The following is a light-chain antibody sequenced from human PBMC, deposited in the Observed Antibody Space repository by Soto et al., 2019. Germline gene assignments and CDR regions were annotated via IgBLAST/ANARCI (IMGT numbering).Light chain of an antibody. Sequence: QSVLTQPASVSGSPGQSITISCTGTSSDVGAYYSVSWYQHHPGKAPKLIIYGVTNRPSGVSNRFSGSKSGNTASLTISGLQAEDEAVYHCSSYTSGSSHYVFGTGTKVTVL. CDR2: GVT. J-gene: IGLJ1*01. V-gene: IGLV2-14*01. CDR3: SSYTSGSSHYV. CDR1: SSDVGAYYS.